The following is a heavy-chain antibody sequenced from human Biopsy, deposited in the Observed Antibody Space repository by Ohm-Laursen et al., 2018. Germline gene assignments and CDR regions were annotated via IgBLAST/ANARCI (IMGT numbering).Heavy chain of an antibody. Sequence: SSVKVSCKASGDSFTSYAIGWVRQAPGQGLEWMGGIIPIPNVATYAQKFQGRITITADESTSTAHMELSSLRSEDTAVYYCARDFYDSSGARHQWGQGTLVTVSS. CDR2: IIPIPNVA. CDR1: GDSFTSYA. D-gene: IGHD3-22*01. V-gene: IGHV1-69*01. CDR3: ARDFYDSSGARHQ. J-gene: IGHJ4*02.